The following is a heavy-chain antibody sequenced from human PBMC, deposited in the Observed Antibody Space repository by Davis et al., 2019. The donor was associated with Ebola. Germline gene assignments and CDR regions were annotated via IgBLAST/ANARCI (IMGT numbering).Heavy chain of an antibody. CDR3: ARQEATGDYVGY. V-gene: IGHV4-39*01. D-gene: IGHD5-12*01. CDR1: GGSISSSSYY. Sequence: PSETLSLTCTVSGGSISSSSYYWGWIRQPPGKGLEWIGSIYYSGSTYYNPSLKSRVTISVDTSKNQFSLKLSSVTAADTAVYYCARQEATGDYVGYWGQGTLVTVSS. J-gene: IGHJ4*02. CDR2: IYYSGST.